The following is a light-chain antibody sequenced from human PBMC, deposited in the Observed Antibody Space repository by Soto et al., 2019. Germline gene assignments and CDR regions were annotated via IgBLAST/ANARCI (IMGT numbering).Light chain of an antibody. Sequence: QSALTQPPAVSGAPGERVTVSCTVSGSNIGAGYDVQWYQQLPGTAPKLLIYGNSNRPSGVPDRFSGSKSGTSASLAITGLQAEDEADYSCQSYDSSLSAYVFGTGTKVTVL. CDR1: GSNIGAGYD. J-gene: IGLJ1*01. CDR2: GNS. V-gene: IGLV1-40*01. CDR3: QSYDSSLSAYV.